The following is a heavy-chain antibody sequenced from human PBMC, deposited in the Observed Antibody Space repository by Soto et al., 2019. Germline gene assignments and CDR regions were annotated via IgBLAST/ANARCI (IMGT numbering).Heavy chain of an antibody. CDR2: IYYSGST. V-gene: IGHV4-39*01. CDR1: GGSISSSSYY. D-gene: IGHD6-25*01. Sequence: LSLTCTVSGGSISSSSYYWGWIRQPPGKGLEWIGSIYYSGSTYYNPSLKSRVTISVDTSKNQFSLKLSSVTAADTAVYYCARHISYSSDRGYFDYWGQGTLVTVSS. J-gene: IGHJ4*02. CDR3: ARHISYSSDRGYFDY.